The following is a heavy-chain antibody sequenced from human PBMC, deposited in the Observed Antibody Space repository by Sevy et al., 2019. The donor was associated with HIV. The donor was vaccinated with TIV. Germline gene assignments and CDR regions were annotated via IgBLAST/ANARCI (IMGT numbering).Heavy chain of an antibody. Sequence: SKTLSLTCTVSGGSITSLYWNWIRQPPGKGLEWIANIYYNRHINYNPSLKSRVTLSLDTSKNQFSLRLSSVTAADTAMYYCAGENAWGRGYSWGQGTLVTVSS. CDR1: GGSITSLY. V-gene: IGHV4-59*08. J-gene: IGHJ4*02. CDR2: IYYNRHI. CDR3: AGENAWGRGYS. D-gene: IGHD1-26*01.